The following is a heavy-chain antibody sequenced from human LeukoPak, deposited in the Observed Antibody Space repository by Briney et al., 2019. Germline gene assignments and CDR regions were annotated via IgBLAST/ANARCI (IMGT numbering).Heavy chain of an antibody. V-gene: IGHV3-30*18. CDR1: GFTFSSYG. Sequence: GGSLRLSCAASGFTFSSYGMPWVRQAPGKGLEWVAVISYDGSNKYYADSVEGRFTISRDNSKNTLYLQMNSLRAEDTAVYYCAKERGYGDYYFDYWGQGTLVSVSS. J-gene: IGHJ4*02. D-gene: IGHD4-17*01. CDR2: ISYDGSNK. CDR3: AKERGYGDYYFDY.